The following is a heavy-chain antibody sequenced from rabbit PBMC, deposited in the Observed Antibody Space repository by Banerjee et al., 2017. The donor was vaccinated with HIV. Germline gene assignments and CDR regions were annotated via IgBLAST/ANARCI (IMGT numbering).Heavy chain of an antibody. Sequence: QEQLVESGGGLVQPEGSLTLTCTASGFDFSRYYYMCWVRQAPGKGLEWIACIYVSGSGSAYYASWAKGRFTISKTSSTTVTLQMTSLTAADTATYFCARDVSADYRGYGYGFHLWGQGTLVTVS. CDR1: GFDFSRYYY. D-gene: IGHD6-1*01. V-gene: IGHV1S45*01. CDR2: IYVSGSGSA. J-gene: IGHJ4*01. CDR3: ARDVSADYRGYGYGFHL.